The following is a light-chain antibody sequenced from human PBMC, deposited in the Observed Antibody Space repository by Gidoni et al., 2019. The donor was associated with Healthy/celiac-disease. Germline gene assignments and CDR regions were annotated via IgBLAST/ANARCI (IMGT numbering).Light chain of an antibody. Sequence: DIQMTQSPSTLSASVGDRVTITCRASQSIRSWLAWYQQKPGKAPKLLIYKASSLERGVPSRFRGSGSGTEFTLTISSLQPDDFATYYCQQYNSYSRYSFGQGTKLEIK. CDR2: KAS. CDR3: QQYNSYSRYS. CDR1: QSIRSW. V-gene: IGKV1-5*03. J-gene: IGKJ2*03.